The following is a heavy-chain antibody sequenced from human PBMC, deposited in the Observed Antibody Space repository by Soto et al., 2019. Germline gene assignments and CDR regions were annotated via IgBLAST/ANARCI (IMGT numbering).Heavy chain of an antibody. J-gene: IGHJ4*02. CDR3: ARGRIQLWYPFDY. D-gene: IGHD5-18*01. CDR1: GGSISSYY. Sequence: SETLSLTCTVSGGSISSYYWSWIRQPPGKGLERIGYIYYSGSTNYNPSLKSRVTISVDTSKNQFYLKLSSVTAADTAGYYCARGRIQLWYPFDYWGQGTLVAVSS. V-gene: IGHV4-59*01. CDR2: IYYSGST.